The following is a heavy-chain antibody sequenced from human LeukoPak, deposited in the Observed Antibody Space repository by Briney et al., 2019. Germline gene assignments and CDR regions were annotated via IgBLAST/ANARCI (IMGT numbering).Heavy chain of an antibody. CDR1: GFTFRSYW. J-gene: IGHJ6*03. CDR2: INQGGSVK. V-gene: IGHV3-7*01. D-gene: IGHD3-9*01. CDR3: ARAAVPLAKTLRYFDRGYYYYYMDV. Sequence: GGSLRLSCAASGFTFRSYWMSWVRQAPGKGLEWVANINQGGSVKYYVDSVKGRFTISRDDAKNSLYVQMSSLRDEDTAVYYCARAAVPLAKTLRYFDRGYYYYYMDVWGKGTTVTVSS.